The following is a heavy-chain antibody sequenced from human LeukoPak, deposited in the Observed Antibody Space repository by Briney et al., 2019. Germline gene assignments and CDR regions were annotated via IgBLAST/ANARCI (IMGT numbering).Heavy chain of an antibody. V-gene: IGHV1-69*01. CDR2: IIPIFGTA. J-gene: IGHJ4*02. CDR1: GGTFSSYA. Sequence: GASVKVSCKASGGTFSSYAISWVRQAPGQGLEWMGGIIPIFGTANYAQKFQGRVTITADESTSTAYMELSSLRSEDTAVYYCARGRDIAVAANFDYWGQGTLVTVSS. CDR3: ARGRDIAVAANFDY. D-gene: IGHD6-19*01.